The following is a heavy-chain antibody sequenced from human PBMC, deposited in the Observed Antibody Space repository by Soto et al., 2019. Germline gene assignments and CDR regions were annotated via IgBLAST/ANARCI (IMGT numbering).Heavy chain of an antibody. V-gene: IGHV4-39*07. CDR1: GGSISSSDYY. D-gene: IGHD4-17*01. CDR3: ARNGFGDYQYNWFDP. CDR2: IYYSGST. Sequence: NPSETLSLTCTVSGGSISSSDYYWGWIRQPPGKGLEWIGNIYYSGSTNYNPSLKSRVTISVDTSKKQFSLKLSSVTAADTAVYFCARNGFGDYQYNWFDPWGQGTLVAVSS. J-gene: IGHJ5*02.